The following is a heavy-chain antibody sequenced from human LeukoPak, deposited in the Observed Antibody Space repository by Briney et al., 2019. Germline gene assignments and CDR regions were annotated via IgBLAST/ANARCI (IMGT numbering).Heavy chain of an antibody. V-gene: IGHV1-58*02. CDR2: IVVGSGNT. CDR3: AADGPADLFDGSEDPPRDAFEI. CDR1: GFTFSSST. J-gene: IGHJ3*02. Sequence: GTSVKVSCKASGFTFSSSTMQWVGQARGQRLEWIGWIVVGSGNTNYAQKFQERVTISRDMSTSTAYMELSSLTSEDTAVFYCAADGPADLFDGSEDPPRDAFEIWGQGTMVTVSS. D-gene: IGHD3-22*01.